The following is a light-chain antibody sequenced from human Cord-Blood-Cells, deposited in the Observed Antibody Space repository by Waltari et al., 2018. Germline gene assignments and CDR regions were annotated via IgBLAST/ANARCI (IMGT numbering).Light chain of an antibody. CDR1: SSDVGGYNY. J-gene: IGLJ3*02. Sequence: QSALTPPASVSGSPGQSITISCTGTSSDVGGYNYVSWYQQHPGKAPKLMIYDVRNRPSGVSNRFSGSKSGNTASLTISGLQAEDEADYYCSSYTSSSTPVFGGGTKLTVL. V-gene: IGLV2-14*01. CDR3: SSYTSSSTPV. CDR2: DVR.